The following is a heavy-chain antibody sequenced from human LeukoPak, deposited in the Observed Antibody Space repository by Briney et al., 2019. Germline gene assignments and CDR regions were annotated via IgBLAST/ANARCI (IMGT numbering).Heavy chain of an antibody. V-gene: IGHV3-7*01. CDR2: IKQDGSQT. J-gene: IGHJ4*02. Sequence: GGSLRLSCTTSGFYFSSYYMTSVRQPPGKGLEWVATIKQDGSQTHYVDSVKGRFTISRDNAKNSLYLQMFSLRAEDTAVYYCARSTWNYDYWGPGTLVIVSS. CDR1: GFYFSSYY. D-gene: IGHD1-7*01. CDR3: ARSTWNYDY.